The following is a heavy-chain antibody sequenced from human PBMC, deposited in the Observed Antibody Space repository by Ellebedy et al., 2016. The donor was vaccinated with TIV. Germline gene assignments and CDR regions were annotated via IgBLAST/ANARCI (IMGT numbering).Heavy chain of an antibody. CDR1: GFTFSSYG. Sequence: PGGSLRLSCAASGFTFSSYGMHWVRQAPGKGLEWVALISSDAYNTYYSDSVKGRFTISRDNSKDTLFLQMNSLRAEDTAIYFSARDPVGVGPAFDVWGQGTMVTVSS. CDR3: ARDPVGVGPAFDV. CDR2: ISSDAYNT. V-gene: IGHV3-30*03. D-gene: IGHD4-23*01. J-gene: IGHJ3*01.